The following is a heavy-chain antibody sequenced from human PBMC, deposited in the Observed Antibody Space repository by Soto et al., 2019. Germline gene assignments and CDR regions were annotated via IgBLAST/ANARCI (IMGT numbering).Heavy chain of an antibody. CDR2: INAYNGNT. CDR1: GYTFTSYA. J-gene: IGHJ4*02. CDR3: ARGSSDWLPYFDY. V-gene: IGHV1-3*01. D-gene: IGHD3-9*01. Sequence: ASVKVSCKASGYTFTSYAMHWVRQAPGQGLEWMGWINAYNGNTKYSQKFQGRATITRDTSASTAYMELSSLRSEDTAVYFCARGSSDWLPYFDYWGQGSLVTVS.